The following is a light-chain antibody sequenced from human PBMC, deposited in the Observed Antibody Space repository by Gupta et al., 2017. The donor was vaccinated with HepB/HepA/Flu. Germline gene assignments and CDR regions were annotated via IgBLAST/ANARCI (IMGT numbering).Light chain of an antibody. Sequence: DVQMTQSPSSVSASIGDTVTITCRASEGVSGWLAWYQQKPGKAPKLLISSAFTLQSGVPSRFSGTGSGTDFALTITNLQPDDYATYYCQQANKVPHTFGPGTTVDVK. CDR3: QQANKVPHT. J-gene: IGKJ3*01. CDR2: SAF. V-gene: IGKV1-12*01. CDR1: EGVSGW.